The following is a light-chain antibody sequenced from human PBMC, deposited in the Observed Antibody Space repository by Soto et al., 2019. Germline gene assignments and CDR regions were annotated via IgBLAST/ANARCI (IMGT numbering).Light chain of an antibody. CDR2: DVS. CDR1: SSDIGTYNV. V-gene: IGLV2-14*03. CDR3: SSLTISNTFV. J-gene: IGLJ1*01. Sequence: QSVLTQPASVSGSPGQSITLSCTGSSSDIGTYNVVSWFKQYPDKAPQLIIYDVSHRPSGISSRFSGSKSANTASLTIAGLQAEDEADYYCSSLTISNTFVFGGGTKVTVL.